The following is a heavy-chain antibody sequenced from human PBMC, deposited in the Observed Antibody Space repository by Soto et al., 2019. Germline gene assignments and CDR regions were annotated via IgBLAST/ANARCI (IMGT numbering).Heavy chain of an antibody. CDR3: ARNVVVVAATPPGYSYYAMDV. Sequence: SVKVSCKASGGTYSSYAIRWVRQASGQGLEWMGLLIPIFGTANYAQKFQGRVTIAAHKATSTAYMELSRLRSEDTAVYYCARNVVVVAATPPGYSYYAMDVWGQGNTVTDSS. J-gene: IGHJ6*02. CDR2: LIPIFGTA. D-gene: IGHD2-15*01. CDR1: GGTYSSYA. V-gene: IGHV1-69*06.